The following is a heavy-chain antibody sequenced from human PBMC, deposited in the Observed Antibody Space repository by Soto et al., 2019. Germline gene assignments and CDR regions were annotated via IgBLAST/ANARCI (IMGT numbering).Heavy chain of an antibody. CDR2: ISGSGGST. V-gene: IGHV3-23*01. Sequence: TGGSLRLSCAASGFTFSSYAMSWVRQAPGKGLEWVSAISGSGGSTYYADSVKGRFTISRDNSKNTLYLQMNSLRAEDTAVYYCAKQPYYGDFGLFDYWGQGTLVTVSS. CDR1: GFTFSSYA. D-gene: IGHD4-17*01. J-gene: IGHJ4*02. CDR3: AKQPYYGDFGLFDY.